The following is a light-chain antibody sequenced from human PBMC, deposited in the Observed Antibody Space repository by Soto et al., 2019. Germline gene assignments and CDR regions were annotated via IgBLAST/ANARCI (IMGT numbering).Light chain of an antibody. CDR3: QQIYSAPLT. CDR1: QGIASY. V-gene: IGKV1-9*01. Sequence: IQLTQSPSSLSASVGDRVTITCRASQGIASYLAWYQQKPGKAPKLLIYLASTLQRGVPSRFSGSGSGTDFTLSISSLQPEDFATYFCQQIYSAPLTFGGGTKVDIK. J-gene: IGKJ4*01. CDR2: LAS.